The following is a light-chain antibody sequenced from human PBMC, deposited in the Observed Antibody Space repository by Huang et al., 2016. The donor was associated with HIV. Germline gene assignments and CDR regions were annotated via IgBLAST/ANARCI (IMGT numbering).Light chain of an antibody. V-gene: IGKV3-15*01. CDR3: QQYNNWPPWT. CDR1: QSVSSN. Sequence: EMVMTQSPATLSVSPGERVTLSCRASQSVSSNLAWYQQKPGQPPRLLIYAASTRATDIPARFSGSGSGTGFTLTISSLQSEDFAVYYCQQYNNWPPWTFGQGTKVEIK. J-gene: IGKJ1*01. CDR2: AAS.